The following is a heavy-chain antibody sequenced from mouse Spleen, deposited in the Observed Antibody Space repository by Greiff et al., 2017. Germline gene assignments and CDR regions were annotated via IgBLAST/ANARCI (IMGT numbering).Heavy chain of an antibody. J-gene: IGHJ3*01. D-gene: IGHD4-1*01. CDR1: GYAFSSSW. CDR3: ARGDWDRFAY. CDR2: IYPGDGDT. V-gene: IGHV1-82*01. Sequence: VQLQQSGPELVKPGASVKISCKASGYAFSSSWMNWVKQRPGKGLEWIGRIYPGDGDTNYNGKFKGKATLTADKSSSTAYMQLSSLTSEDSAVYFCARGDWDRFAYWGQGTLVTVSA.